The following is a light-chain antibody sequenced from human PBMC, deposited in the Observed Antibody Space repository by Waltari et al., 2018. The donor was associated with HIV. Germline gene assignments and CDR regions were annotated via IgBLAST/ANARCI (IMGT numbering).Light chain of an antibody. J-gene: IGLJ2*01. CDR1: DSNIGSHA. V-gene: IGLV1-36*01. CDR3: AACDDGLNGVI. Sequence: QSVLTQSPSVSEAPGQSVTISCSGSDSNIGSHAVTWYQQFPGKPPRLLVYNDDLILSGVSDRLSASKSGTSASLAINDLQSEHESHYYCAACDDGLNGVIFGGGTKVTVL. CDR2: NDD.